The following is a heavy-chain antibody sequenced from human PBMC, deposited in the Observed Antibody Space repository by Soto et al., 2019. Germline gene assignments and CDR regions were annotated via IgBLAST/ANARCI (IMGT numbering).Heavy chain of an antibody. CDR2: IKNDGSSI. CDR3: CASSVVTPFAC. J-gene: IGHJ5*01. Sequence: PGGSLRLSCEASGLSLSGYWMHWARQVPGKGLAWVSVIKNDGSSISYGDSVKGRFTVSRDNAKNSLYLQMNSLRAEDTAVYFCCASSVVTPFACWGQGILVTVPS. CDR1: GLSLSGYW. D-gene: IGHD2-21*02. V-gene: IGHV3-74*01.